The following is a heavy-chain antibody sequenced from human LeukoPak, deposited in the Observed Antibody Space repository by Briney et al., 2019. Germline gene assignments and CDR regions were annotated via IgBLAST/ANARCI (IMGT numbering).Heavy chain of an antibody. V-gene: IGHV1-18*01. Sequence: GASVKVSCKASGYTFTSYGISWVRQAPGQGLEWMGWISAYNGNTNYAQKLQGRVTMTTDTSTTTAYMELRSLRSDDAAVYYCAREDRHMNWFDPWGQGTLVTVSS. CDR3: AREDRHMNWFDP. CDR2: ISAYNGNT. J-gene: IGHJ5*02. CDR1: GYTFTSYG.